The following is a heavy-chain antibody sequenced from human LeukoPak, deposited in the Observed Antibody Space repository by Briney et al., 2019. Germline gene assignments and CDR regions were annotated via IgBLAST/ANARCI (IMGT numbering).Heavy chain of an antibody. CDR2: INHSGST. J-gene: IGHJ4*02. CDR3: ARTRYYYNSRSYGAPYYFDY. Sequence: SETLPLTCAVYGGSFSGYYWSWIRQPPGKGLEWIGEINHSGSTYYNPSLKSRVTISVETSKNQFSLKLSSVTAADTAVYYCARTRYYYNSRSYGAPYYFDYWGQGTLVTVSS. CDR1: GGSFSGYY. V-gene: IGHV4-34*01. D-gene: IGHD3-10*01.